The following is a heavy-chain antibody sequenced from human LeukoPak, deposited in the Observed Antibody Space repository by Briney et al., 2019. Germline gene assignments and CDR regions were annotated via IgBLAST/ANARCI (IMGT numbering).Heavy chain of an antibody. V-gene: IGHV3-23*01. D-gene: IGHD1-1*01. CDR3: AKVLRYNWNDAFDY. J-gene: IGHJ4*02. Sequence: PEGPLRLSCAASGFTFSSYAMSWVRQAPGKGLEWVSAISGSGGSTYYADSVKGRFTISRDNSKNTLYLQMNSLRAEDTAVYYCAKVLRYNWNDAFDYWGQGTLVTVSS. CDR1: GFTFSSYA. CDR2: ISGSGGST.